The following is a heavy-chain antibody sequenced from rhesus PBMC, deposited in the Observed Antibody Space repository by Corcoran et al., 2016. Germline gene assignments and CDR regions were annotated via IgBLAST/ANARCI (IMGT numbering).Heavy chain of an antibody. CDR1: GGPISSDYA. V-gene: IGHV4-76*01. Sequence: QVQLQESGPGVLKPSATLSLTCAVSGGPISSDYACSWCRPPPGKGLECIGYIYGSNGDTNYNPSLKTRVTISKDASRNQFSLRLKSVTAADTAVYYCARRHGPFDYWGQGLLVTVSS. J-gene: IGHJ4*01. CDR3: ARRHGPFDY. CDR2: IYGSNGDT.